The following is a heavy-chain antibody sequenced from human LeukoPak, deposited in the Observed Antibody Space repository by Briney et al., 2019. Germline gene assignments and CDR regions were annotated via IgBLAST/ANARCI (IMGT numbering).Heavy chain of an antibody. Sequence: PGGSLRLSCAASGFTFSTSWMHWVRQVPGKGLVWVSRINSDGRSTDYADSVKGRFTISRVNTKNTLYLQMNSLRAEDTAVYYCAHTVWSGNYFDYWGQGTLVTVSS. CDR3: AHTVWSGNYFDY. J-gene: IGHJ4*02. CDR1: GFTFSTSW. D-gene: IGHD3-3*01. V-gene: IGHV3-74*01. CDR2: INSDGRST.